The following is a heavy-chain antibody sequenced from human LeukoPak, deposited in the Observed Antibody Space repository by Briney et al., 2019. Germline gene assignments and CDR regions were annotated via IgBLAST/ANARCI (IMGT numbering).Heavy chain of an antibody. J-gene: IGHJ4*02. D-gene: IGHD1-26*01. V-gene: IGHV1-46*01. CDR3: ARDSPISGSYYGGLGY. CDR2: INPSGGST. Sequence: ASVKVSCKPSGYTFTSYYMHWVRQAPGQGLEWMGIINPSGGSTSYAQKFQGRVTMTRDTSTSTVYMELSSLRSEDTAVYYCARDSPISGSYYGGLGYWGQGTLVTVSS. CDR1: GYTFTSYY.